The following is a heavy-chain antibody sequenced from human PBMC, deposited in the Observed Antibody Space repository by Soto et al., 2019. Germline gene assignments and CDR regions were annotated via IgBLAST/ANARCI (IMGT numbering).Heavy chain of an antibody. CDR1: GASISSGANY. CDR2: IYYSGST. V-gene: IGHV4-30-4*01. Sequence: PSETLSLTCTVPGASISSGANYWSCIRRPPGKGLEWIGYIYYSGSTYYNPTLKSRVTISVDRSKHLFSLKLSSVTAADTAVYYCASVDILTVYGCMDVWGQGTTVTVSS. CDR3: ASVDILTVYGCMDV. D-gene: IGHD3-9*01. J-gene: IGHJ6*02.